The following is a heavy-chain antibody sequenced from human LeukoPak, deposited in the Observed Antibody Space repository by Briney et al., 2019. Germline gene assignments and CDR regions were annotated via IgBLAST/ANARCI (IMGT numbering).Heavy chain of an antibody. J-gene: IGHJ4*02. CDR2: VHSNGKT. Sequence: SETLSLICSVSGGSIASGSYYWGWVRQSPGKGLDWIGSVHSNGKTYYNPSLNNRLIISADMSTDQFSLRLSPVTAADTAVYFCVRDIGNFEIDYWGQGTLVTVSS. CDR1: GGSIASGSYY. D-gene: IGHD1-7*01. CDR3: VRDIGNFEIDY. V-gene: IGHV4-39*02.